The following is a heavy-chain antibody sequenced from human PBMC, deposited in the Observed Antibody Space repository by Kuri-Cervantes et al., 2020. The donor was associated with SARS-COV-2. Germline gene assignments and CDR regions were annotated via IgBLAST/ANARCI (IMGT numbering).Heavy chain of an antibody. V-gene: IGHV3-7*01. CDR1: GFTFSSYW. CDR2: IKQDGSEK. Sequence: GESLKISCAASGFTFSSYWMSWVRQAPGKELEWVANIKQDGSEKYYVDSVKGRFTISRDNAKNSLYLQMNSLRAEDTAVYYCARDRAYSSSEYNWFDPWGQGTLVTVSS. D-gene: IGHD6-6*01. J-gene: IGHJ5*02. CDR3: ARDRAYSSSEYNWFDP.